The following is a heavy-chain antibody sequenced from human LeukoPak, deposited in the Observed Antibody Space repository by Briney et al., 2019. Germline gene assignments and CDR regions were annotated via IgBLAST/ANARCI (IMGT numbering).Heavy chain of an antibody. J-gene: IGHJ4*02. V-gene: IGHV4-38-2*02. CDR1: GYSLTNGYY. CDR3: ARHHNYYDSSGYYRKPPDY. D-gene: IGHD3-22*01. CDR2: IYHSGKT. Sequence: SETLSLTCTVSGYSLTNGYYWGWIRQPPGKGLEWIGNIYHSGKTYYGPSLKSRVTISVDTSKNQFSLKVNSVTAADTAVYYCARHHNYYDSSGYYRKPPDYWGQGTLVTVSS.